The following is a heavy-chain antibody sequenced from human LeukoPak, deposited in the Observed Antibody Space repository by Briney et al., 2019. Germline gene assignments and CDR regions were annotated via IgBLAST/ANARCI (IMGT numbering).Heavy chain of an antibody. D-gene: IGHD2-15*01. CDR1: GFTFSSYW. CDR2: IKQDGSEK. J-gene: IGHJ4*02. Sequence: GGSLRLSCAASGFTFSSYWMSWVRQAPGKGLEWVANIKQDGSEKYYVDSVKGRFTISRGNAKNSLYLQMNSLRAEDTAVYYCARDFLGYCSGGSCANDYWGQGTLVTVSS. CDR3: ARDFLGYCSGGSCANDY. V-gene: IGHV3-7*01.